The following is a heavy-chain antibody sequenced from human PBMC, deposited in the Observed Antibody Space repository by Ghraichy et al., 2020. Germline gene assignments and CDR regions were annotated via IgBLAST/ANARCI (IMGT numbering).Heavy chain of an antibody. J-gene: IGHJ6*02. D-gene: IGHD1-14*01. Sequence: GEPLNISCAASGFPFSMYSANWVRQAPGKGLEWVSYINPTSSYIHYADSVTGRFTISRDNAKNSVYLQMNSLRVEDTAVYYCALTGTDYYYAMNVWGQGTTVTVSS. CDR3: ALTGTDYYYAMNV. V-gene: IGHV3-21*01. CDR1: GFPFSMYS. CDR2: INPTSSYI.